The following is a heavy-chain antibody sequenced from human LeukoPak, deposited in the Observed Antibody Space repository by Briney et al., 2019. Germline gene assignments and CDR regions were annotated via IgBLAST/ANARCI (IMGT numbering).Heavy chain of an antibody. CDR2: INHSGST. CDR1: GFTFSDYA. V-gene: IGHV4-34*01. J-gene: IGHJ4*02. D-gene: IGHD5-18*01. Sequence: GSLRLSCVASGFTFSDYAMNWIRQPPGKGLEWIGEINHSGSTNYNPSLKSRVTISVDTSKNQFSLKLSSVTAADTAVYYCARRIEKTAMVDYWGQGTLVTVSS. CDR3: ARRIEKTAMVDY.